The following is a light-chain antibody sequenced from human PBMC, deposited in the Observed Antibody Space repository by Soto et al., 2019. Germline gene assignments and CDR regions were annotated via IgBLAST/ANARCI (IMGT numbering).Light chain of an antibody. V-gene: IGKV1-6*01. J-gene: IGKJ1*01. CDR2: AAS. CDR1: QGYRSD. CDR3: QQYGSSPRT. Sequence: AIQVTQSPSSLSASVGDRVTITCRASQGYRSDLGWYQQKPGKAPKLLIYAASDSQTEVPSRFSGSGSGADFTLTISSLQPEDFAVYYCQQYGSSPRTFGQGTKVEVK.